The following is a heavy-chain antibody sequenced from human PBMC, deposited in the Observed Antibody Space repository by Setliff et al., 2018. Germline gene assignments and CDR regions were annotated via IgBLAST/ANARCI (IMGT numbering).Heavy chain of an antibody. V-gene: IGHV1-18*01. D-gene: IGHD3-3*01. CDR1: GYTFLSYG. Sequence: ASVKVSCKAVGYTFLSYGLSWVRQAPGQGLEWMGWISAYTGKTDYAQNSQGRVTMTTDTSTNTAYLELRSLRYDDTAVYFCARAPRLEWILPTLDYWGQGTPVTVSS. CDR3: ARAPRLEWILPTLDY. CDR2: ISAYTGKT. J-gene: IGHJ4*02.